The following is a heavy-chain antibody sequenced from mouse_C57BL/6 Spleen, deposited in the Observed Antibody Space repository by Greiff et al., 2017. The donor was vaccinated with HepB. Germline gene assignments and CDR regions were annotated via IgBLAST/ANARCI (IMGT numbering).Heavy chain of an antibody. CDR3: ARRGVVDYAMDY. Sequence: QVQLQQPGAELVKPGASVKLSCKASGYTFTSYWMQWVKQRPGQGLEWIGEIDPSDSYTNYNQKFKGKATLTVDTSSSTAYMQLSSLTSEDSAVYYCARRGVVDYAMDYWGQGTSVTVSS. CDR1: GYTFTSYW. J-gene: IGHJ4*01. CDR2: IDPSDSYT. V-gene: IGHV1-50*01. D-gene: IGHD1-1*01.